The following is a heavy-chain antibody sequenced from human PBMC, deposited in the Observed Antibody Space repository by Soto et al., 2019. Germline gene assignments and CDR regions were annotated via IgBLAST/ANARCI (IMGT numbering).Heavy chain of an antibody. Sequence: SVRVSYRRAGYTCTSWGITWVRQTPGQGLEWMGWISGYNGDTNYAREFQGRVSMTVDTSTTTAYMELRSLTSDDTAVYYCGKHGEPRYCYSVPDASGQGNQVTV. CDR3: GKHGEPRYCYSVPDA. D-gene: IGHD2-15*01. V-gene: IGHV1-18*01. J-gene: IGHJ6*02. CDR2: ISGYNGDT. CDR1: GYTCTSWG.